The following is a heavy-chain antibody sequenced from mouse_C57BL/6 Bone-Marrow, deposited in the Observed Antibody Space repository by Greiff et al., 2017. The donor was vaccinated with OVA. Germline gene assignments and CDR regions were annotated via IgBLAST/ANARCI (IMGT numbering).Heavy chain of an antibody. J-gene: IGHJ4*01. CDR2: IDPENGDT. CDR1: GFNIKDDY. CDR3: TSGYYGSRGPDYYAMDY. Sequence: VQLQQSGAELVRPGASVKLSCTASGFNIKDDYMHWVKQRPEQGLEWIGWIDPENGDTEYASKFQGKATITSVTSSNHAYLQLSSLTSEDTAVYYCTSGYYGSRGPDYYAMDYWGQGTSVTVSS. V-gene: IGHV14-4*01. D-gene: IGHD1-1*01.